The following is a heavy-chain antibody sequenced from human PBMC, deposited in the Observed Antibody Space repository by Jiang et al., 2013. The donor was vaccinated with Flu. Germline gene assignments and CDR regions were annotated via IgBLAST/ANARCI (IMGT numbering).Heavy chain of an antibody. CDR2: VNHSGRT. D-gene: IGHD3-16*02. V-gene: IGHV4-34*01. CDR3: ARGGFGDFVINS. J-gene: IGHJ4*02. Sequence: LLKPSETLSRTCAVYGGSFSGYYWTWIRQSPGKGLEWIGEVNHSGRTNYNPSLKGRVTISVDTSKNQFSLKLGSVTAADTAVYYCARGGFGDFVINSWGQGTLVTVSS. CDR1: GGSFSGYY.